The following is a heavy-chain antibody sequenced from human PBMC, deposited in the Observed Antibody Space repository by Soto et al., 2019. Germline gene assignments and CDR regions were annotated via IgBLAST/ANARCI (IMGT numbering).Heavy chain of an antibody. V-gene: IGHV3-23*01. D-gene: IGHD2-2*01. CDR3: ARRPTFSSTSCRYDAYFDY. J-gene: IGHJ4*02. Sequence: GGSLRLSCAASGFTFSSYAMSWVRQAPGKGLEWVSAISGSGGSTYYADSVKGRFTISRDNSKNTLYLQMNSLRAEDTAVYYCARRPTFSSTSCRYDAYFDYWGQGTLVTVSS. CDR2: ISGSGGST. CDR1: GFTFSSYA.